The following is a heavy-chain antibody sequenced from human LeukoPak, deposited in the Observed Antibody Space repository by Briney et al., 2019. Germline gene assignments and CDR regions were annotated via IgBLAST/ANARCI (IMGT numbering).Heavy chain of an antibody. D-gene: IGHD2-15*01. CDR1: GFTFSSYG. J-gene: IGHJ4*02. CDR3: ARGLKREDCSGANCYGLTCDN. CDR2: IWYDGGNK. V-gene: IGHV3-33*01. Sequence: GRSLRLSCAASGFTFSSYGMHWVRQAPGKGLEWVAVIWYDGGNKYYADSVKGRFTISRDNSKNTLYLQMNSLRAEDTAVFYCARGLKREDCSGANCYGLTCDNWGQGTLVTVPS.